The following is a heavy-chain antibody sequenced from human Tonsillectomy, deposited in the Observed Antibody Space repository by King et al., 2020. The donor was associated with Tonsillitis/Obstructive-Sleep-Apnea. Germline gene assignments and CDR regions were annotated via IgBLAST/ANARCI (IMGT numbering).Heavy chain of an antibody. J-gene: IGHJ6*03. CDR3: ARLGDIAVVGQPYYYYYMDV. CDR1: GYSFTNYG. V-gene: IGHV1-3*04. CDR2: INTGNGHT. Sequence: QSQLVQSGAEVKKPGASVKVSCKASGYSFTNYGMLWVRQAPGQRLEWMGWINTGNGHTKYSQKFQGRVTITSDTSASTGYMDLSRLRSEDTAVYYCARLGDIAVVGQPYYYYYMDVWGKGTTVTVSS. D-gene: IGHD2-15*01.